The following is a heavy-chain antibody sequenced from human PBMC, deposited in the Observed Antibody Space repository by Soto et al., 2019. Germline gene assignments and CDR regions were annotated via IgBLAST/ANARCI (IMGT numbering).Heavy chain of an antibody. CDR2: IKSRTDGGTT. J-gene: IGHJ6*02. CDR1: GFTFSDAW. V-gene: IGHV3-15*01. Sequence: GGSLRLSCAASGFTFSDAWMTWVRQAPGKGLEWVGRIKSRTDGGTTDYAAPVKGRFTISRDDSKNTLYLQMNSLRTEDTAVYYCTTLNYDFWCGLTYHYYGMHVWGQGTTVTLS. CDR3: TTLNYDFWCGLTYHYYGMHV. D-gene: IGHD3-3*01.